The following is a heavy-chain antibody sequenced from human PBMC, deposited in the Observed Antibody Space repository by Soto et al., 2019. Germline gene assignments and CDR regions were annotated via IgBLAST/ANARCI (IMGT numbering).Heavy chain of an antibody. D-gene: IGHD5-12*01. CDR1: GFNFSSYS. CDR2: ISDTSSTI. V-gene: IGHV3-23*01. J-gene: IGHJ4*02. Sequence: EVQLLESGGGLVQPGGSQRLSCAASGFNFSSYSMSWVRRAPGKGLEWVSSISDTSSTIYYADSVKGRFTIARDNSKNTLYLQMNSLRVEDTAVYYCAKGGIQTIKDYWGQGTLVTVSS. CDR3: AKGGIQTIKDY.